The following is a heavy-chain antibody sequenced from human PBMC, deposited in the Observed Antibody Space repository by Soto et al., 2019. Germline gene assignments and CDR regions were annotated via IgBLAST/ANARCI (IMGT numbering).Heavy chain of an antibody. V-gene: IGHV3-21*01. CDR3: AREVVPAGGTTNWFDP. CDR1: GFTFSDYS. Sequence: EVQLVESGGGLVKPGGSLRLSCAASGFTFSDYSMNWVRQAPGKGLEWVSSISRSRTYIYYADSVRGRFTISRDNAKNSLYLQMNSLRAEDTAMYYCAREVVPAGGTTNWFDPWGQGTLVTVSS. CDR2: ISRSRTYI. D-gene: IGHD2-2*01. J-gene: IGHJ5*02.